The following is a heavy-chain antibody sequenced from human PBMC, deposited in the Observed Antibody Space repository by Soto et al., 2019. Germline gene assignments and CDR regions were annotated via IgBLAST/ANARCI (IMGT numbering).Heavy chain of an antibody. CDR2: IKSKADGETT. Sequence: EVQLVESGGGLVKPGGSLGLSCGASGFSFNNVWMHWVRQAPGRGLEWVGRIKSKADGETTDYAEPVKGRFTVSRDDSKNTVYLQMNSLKTEDTSVYYCNADYDLGSCHTHLWGQGTLVTVSS. V-gene: IGHV3-15*07. CDR1: GFSFNNVW. CDR3: NADYDLGSCHTHL. D-gene: IGHD3-3*01. J-gene: IGHJ5*02.